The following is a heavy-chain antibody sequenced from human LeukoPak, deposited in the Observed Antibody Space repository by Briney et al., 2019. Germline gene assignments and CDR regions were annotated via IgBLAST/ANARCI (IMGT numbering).Heavy chain of an antibody. CDR1: GFTFSSYA. D-gene: IGHD5-18*01. CDR3: AKDPRIQLWNDAFDI. J-gene: IGHJ3*02. V-gene: IGHV3-23*01. CDR2: ISGSGGST. Sequence: PGGSLRLSCAASGFTFSSYAMSWVRQAPGKGLEWVSAISGSGGSTYYADSVMGRFTISRDNSKNTLYLQMNSLRAEDTAVYYCAKDPRIQLWNDAFDIWGQGTMVTVSS.